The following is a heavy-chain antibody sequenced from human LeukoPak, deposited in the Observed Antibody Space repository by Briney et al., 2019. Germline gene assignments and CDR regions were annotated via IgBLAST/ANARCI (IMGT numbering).Heavy chain of an antibody. CDR3: AREGHASVRGVIFDWFDP. J-gene: IGHJ5*02. CDR1: GFTFSSYA. Sequence: GGSLRLSCAASGFTFSSYAISWVRQAPGKGLEWVSVISGSGGNTYYADSVKGRFIISRDNAKNTLYLQMNSLRAEDTAVYYCAREGHASVRGVIFDWFDPWGQGTLVTVSS. D-gene: IGHD3-10*02. CDR2: ISGSGGNT. V-gene: IGHV3-23*01.